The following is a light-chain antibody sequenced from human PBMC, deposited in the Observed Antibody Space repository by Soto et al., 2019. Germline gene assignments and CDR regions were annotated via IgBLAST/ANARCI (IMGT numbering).Light chain of an antibody. V-gene: IGLV1-44*01. CDR2: SNN. CDR3: ATWDDSRNGLV. J-gene: IGLJ2*01. CDR1: SSNIESNT. Sequence: QSVLTQPPSASGTPGQRVTIACSGGSSNIESNTVNWYKQVPGTAPKLLVYSNNQRTPGVPARFSGSQARPSAAVAISGLHAEDEDDDYCATWDDSRNGLVIGGGTQLTVL.